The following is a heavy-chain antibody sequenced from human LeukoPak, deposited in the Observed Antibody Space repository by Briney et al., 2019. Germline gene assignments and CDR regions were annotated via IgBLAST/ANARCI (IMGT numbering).Heavy chain of an antibody. Sequence: SVKVSCKASGGTFSSYAISWVRQAPGQGLEWMGGIIPIFGTANYAQKFQGRVTITADESTSTAYIELSSLRSEDTAVYYCARTYGSGSYYPPADYWGQGTLVTVSS. V-gene: IGHV1-69*13. CDR3: ARTYGSGSYYPPADY. J-gene: IGHJ4*02. CDR2: IIPIFGTA. CDR1: GGTFSSYA. D-gene: IGHD3-10*01.